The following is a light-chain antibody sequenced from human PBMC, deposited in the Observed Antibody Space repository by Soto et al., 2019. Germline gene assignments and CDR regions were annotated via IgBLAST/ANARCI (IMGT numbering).Light chain of an antibody. V-gene: IGKV1-5*01. CDR2: DVS. Sequence: LQMTQSPSTLSASVGDRVTITCRATQSINNWLAWHQQKPGKAPKLLIYDVSILESGVPSRFSGSGSGTEFTLTISSLQPDDFATYYCQQYNTYRGTFGQGTKLEIK. J-gene: IGKJ2*01. CDR1: QSINNW. CDR3: QQYNTYRGT.